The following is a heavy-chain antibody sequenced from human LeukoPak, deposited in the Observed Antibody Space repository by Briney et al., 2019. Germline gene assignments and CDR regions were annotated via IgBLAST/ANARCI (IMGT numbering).Heavy chain of an antibody. V-gene: IGHV1-46*02. J-gene: IGHJ4*02. CDR3: ARGSDIVVVPAALDY. Sequence: ASVKVSCKGSGYTFDSYGITWVRQAPGQGLEWMGIINPSGGSTSYAQKFQGRVTMTRDTSTSTVYMELSSLRSEDTAVYYCARGSDIVVVPAALDYWGQGTLVTVSS. D-gene: IGHD2-2*01. CDR1: GYTFDSYG. CDR2: INPSGGST.